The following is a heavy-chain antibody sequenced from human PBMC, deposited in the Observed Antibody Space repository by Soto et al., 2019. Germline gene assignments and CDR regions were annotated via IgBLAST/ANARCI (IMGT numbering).Heavy chain of an antibody. J-gene: IGHJ4*02. CDR1: GFTFSSYW. D-gene: IGHD3-9*01. Sequence: PGGSLRLSCAASGFTFSSYWMSWVRQAPGKGLEWVANIKQDGSEKYYVDSVKGRFTISRDNAKNSLYLQMNSLRAEDTAVYYCARDGVYYDILTGSQSFDYWGQGTLVTVSS. CDR3: ARDGVYYDILTGSQSFDY. CDR2: IKQDGSEK. V-gene: IGHV3-7*01.